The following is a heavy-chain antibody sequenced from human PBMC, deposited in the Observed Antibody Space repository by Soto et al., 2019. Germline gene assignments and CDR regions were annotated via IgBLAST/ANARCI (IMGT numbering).Heavy chain of an antibody. V-gene: IGHV4-34*01. D-gene: IGHD2-21*02. J-gene: IGHJ4*02. CDR3: ARGGYGGNSGLGHFDS. CDR2: ITHSGST. CDR1: GGSFSGYY. Sequence: QVQLQQWGAGLLKPSETLSLTCAVYGGSFSGYYWSWIRQPPGKGLEWIGEITHSGSTNYNPSLTSRVTISVHTXKXQFSLKLSSVTAADTAVYYCARGGYGGNSGLGHFDSWGQGTLVTVSS.